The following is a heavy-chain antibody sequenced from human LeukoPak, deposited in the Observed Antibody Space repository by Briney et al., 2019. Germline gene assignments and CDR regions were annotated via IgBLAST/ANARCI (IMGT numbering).Heavy chain of an antibody. Sequence: GGSLRLSCAASGFNFNTYTMNWVRQAPGKGLEWVSSISSDSSYIYYADAVHGRFTVSRDNAKYSLYLQMNSLRAEDAAVYYCVRGSYGAYDYWGQGSLVTVSS. CDR3: VRGSYGAYDY. CDR1: GFNFNTYT. CDR2: ISSDSSYI. V-gene: IGHV3-21*01. D-gene: IGHD4-17*01. J-gene: IGHJ4*02.